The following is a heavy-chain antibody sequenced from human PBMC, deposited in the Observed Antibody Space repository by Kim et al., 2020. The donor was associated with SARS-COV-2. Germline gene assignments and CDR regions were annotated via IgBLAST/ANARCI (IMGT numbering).Heavy chain of an antibody. D-gene: IGHD3-22*01. CDR3: ARGIRGSGYPGGY. Sequence: AKKFQGRVTMTRNTSISTAYMELSSLRSEDTAVYYCARGIRGSGYPGGYWGQGTLVTVSS. J-gene: IGHJ4*02. V-gene: IGHV1-8*01.